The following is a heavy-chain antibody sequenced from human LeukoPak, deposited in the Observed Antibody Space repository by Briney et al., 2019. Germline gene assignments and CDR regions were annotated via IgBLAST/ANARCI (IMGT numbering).Heavy chain of an antibody. CDR2: MNPNTCRT. D-gene: IGHD3-22*01. J-gene: IGHJ4*02. CDR1: RYTFTSYD. V-gene: IGHV1-8*01. Sequence: ASVKVSCKASRYTFTSYDINWVREAAGQRLEWMGWMNPNTCRTGFAQKFQGRLTMTRDASISTAYMELSSLRSEDTAVYYCARLSQTPDYYSNGGYYYLGYWGQGTPVTVSS. CDR3: ARLSQTPDYYSNGGYYYLGY.